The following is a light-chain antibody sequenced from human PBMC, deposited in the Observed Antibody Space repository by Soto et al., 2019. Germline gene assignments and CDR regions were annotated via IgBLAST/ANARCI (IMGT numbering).Light chain of an antibody. CDR2: WAS. CDR3: QQYYATPYT. J-gene: IGKJ2*01. Sequence: DIVMTQSPDSLAVSLGERATINCKSGRSILYSSNNKNYLAWYQQKPGQPPKLLIYWASTRESGVPDRFSGSGSGTDFTLTINSLQAEDVAVYYCQQYYATPYTFGQGTKLEIK. V-gene: IGKV4-1*01. CDR1: RSILYSSNNKNY.